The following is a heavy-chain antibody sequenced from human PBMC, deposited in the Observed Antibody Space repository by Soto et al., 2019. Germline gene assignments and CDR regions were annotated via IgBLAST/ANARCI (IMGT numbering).Heavy chain of an antibody. V-gene: IGHV3-11*01. CDR2: ITGSGSTI. CDR3: TRDYSNLGFDL. Sequence: QVQLVESGGGLVQPGESLKLSCAASGFKLRDFYMSWTRQAPGKGLEWVSYITGSGSTIYYADSVKGRFTISRDNAKNSLYLQINNLRAEDTAVYYCTRDYSNLGFDLWGQGTLVTVSS. CDR1: GFKLRDFY. D-gene: IGHD4-4*01. J-gene: IGHJ4*02.